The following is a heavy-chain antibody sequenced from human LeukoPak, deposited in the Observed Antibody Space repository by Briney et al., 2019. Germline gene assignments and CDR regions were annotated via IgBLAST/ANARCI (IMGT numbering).Heavy chain of an antibody. Sequence: GGSLRLSCAASGFTFSDHYMSWIRQAPGKGLEWVSYISSSSSFTNYADSVKGRFTISRDNAKTSLYLQMNSLRAEDTAVYYCAREGDVDTAMALDVWGQGTTVTVSS. CDR2: ISSSSSFT. D-gene: IGHD5-18*01. CDR3: AREGDVDTAMALDV. V-gene: IGHV3-11*05. CDR1: GFTFSDHY. J-gene: IGHJ6*02.